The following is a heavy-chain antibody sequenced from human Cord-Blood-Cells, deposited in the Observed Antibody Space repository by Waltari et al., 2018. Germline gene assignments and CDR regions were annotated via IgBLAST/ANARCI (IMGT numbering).Heavy chain of an antibody. Sequence: QVQLVQSGAEVTKPGSSVKVSCKASGGTFSSYAISWVRHGPGQGLEWMGRIIPILGIANYAQKFQGRVTITADKSTSTAYMELSSLRSEDTAVYYCARVQGYDILTGYYMDVWGKGTTVTVSS. CDR2: IIPILGIA. V-gene: IGHV1-69*09. CDR1: GGTFSSYA. CDR3: ARVQGYDILTGYYMDV. D-gene: IGHD3-9*01. J-gene: IGHJ6*03.